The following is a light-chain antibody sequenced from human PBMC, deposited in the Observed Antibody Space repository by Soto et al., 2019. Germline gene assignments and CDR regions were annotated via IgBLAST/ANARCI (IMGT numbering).Light chain of an antibody. CDR3: QQYHLFWT. CDR1: QTINDW. CDR2: KVS. Sequence: DIQMTQSPSTLPASVGDRVTITCRASQTINDWLAWYQQKPGKVPKLLIYKVSSLESGVPSRFSGSGSGHEFTLPISSLQPDDFATYYCQQYHLFWTFAQGTKVEIK. V-gene: IGKV1-5*03. J-gene: IGKJ1*01.